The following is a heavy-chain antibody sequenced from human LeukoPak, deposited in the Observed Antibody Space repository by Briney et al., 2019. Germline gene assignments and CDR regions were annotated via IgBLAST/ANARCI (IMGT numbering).Heavy chain of an antibody. CDR3: ARDKHYYDSSGYYFDY. V-gene: IGHV4-39*07. D-gene: IGHD3-22*01. Sequence: PSETLSLTCTVSGGSISSSSYYWGWIRQPPGKGLERIGSIYYSGSTYYNPSLKSRVTISVDTSKNQFSLKLSSVTAADTAVYYCARDKHYYDSSGYYFDYWGQGTLVTVSS. J-gene: IGHJ4*02. CDR2: IYYSGST. CDR1: GGSISSSSYY.